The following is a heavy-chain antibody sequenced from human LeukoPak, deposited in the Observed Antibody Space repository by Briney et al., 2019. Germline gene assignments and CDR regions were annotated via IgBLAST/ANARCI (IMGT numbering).Heavy chain of an antibody. CDR3: AREDYYGSGSFDY. D-gene: IGHD3-10*01. Sequence: SETLSLTCTVSGGSISSYYWSWIRQPPGKGLEWIGYIYYSGSTNYNPSLKSRVTISVDTSKNQFSLKLSSVTAADTAVYYCAREDYYGSGSFDYWGQGTLVTVSS. J-gene: IGHJ4*02. V-gene: IGHV4-59*12. CDR1: GGSISSYY. CDR2: IYYSGST.